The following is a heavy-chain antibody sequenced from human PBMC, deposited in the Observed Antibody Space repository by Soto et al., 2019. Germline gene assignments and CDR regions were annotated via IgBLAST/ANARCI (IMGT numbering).Heavy chain of an antibody. D-gene: IGHD3-3*02. V-gene: IGHV4-39*01. CDR3: ARLPSRHLVDY. CDR1: GSSINSSGYY. Sequence: PSETLSLTCTVSGSSINSSGYYWGWIRQPPGKGLEWIGSMFYGVSTYYNPFLKSRVTVSVDTSKNQFSLNLRSVTAADMAVYYCARLPSRHLVDYWGQGTLVTVSS. CDR2: MFYGVST. J-gene: IGHJ4*02.